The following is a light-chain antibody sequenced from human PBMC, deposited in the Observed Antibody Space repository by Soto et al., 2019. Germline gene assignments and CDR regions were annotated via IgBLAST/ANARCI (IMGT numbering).Light chain of an antibody. Sequence: EIVMTQSPDTLSVSPGERATLFCRASQWIRFNLAWYQQRPGQAPRLLIYGASTRTADFPARFSGSGSGTEFTLTITSLQSEDSAIYYCQQYQDWPLPFGQGTRLEIK. V-gene: IGKV3-15*01. CDR1: QWIRFN. J-gene: IGKJ5*01. CDR2: GAS. CDR3: QQYQDWPLP.